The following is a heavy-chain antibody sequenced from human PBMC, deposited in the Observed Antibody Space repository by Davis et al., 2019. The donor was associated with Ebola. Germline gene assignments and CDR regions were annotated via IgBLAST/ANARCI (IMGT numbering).Heavy chain of an antibody. D-gene: IGHD3-10*01. CDR2: FDPEDGET. Sequence: AASVKVSCKVSEYTLREISMHWVRQAPGIGLEWMGSFDPEDGETIYAQKFQGRVTMTEDTSTDTAYMELSSLRSEDTAVYYCTVGGIGGMGDYWGQGTLVTVPS. CDR3: TVGGIGGMGDY. J-gene: IGHJ4*02. CDR1: EYTLREIS. V-gene: IGHV1-24*01.